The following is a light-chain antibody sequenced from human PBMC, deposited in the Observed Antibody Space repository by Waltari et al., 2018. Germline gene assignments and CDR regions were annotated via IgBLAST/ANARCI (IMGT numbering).Light chain of an antibody. CDR3: LQDHDYPYS. CDR1: QDIGNE. V-gene: IGKV1-6*01. Sequence: AIQLTQFPSSLSAAVGDRVTIICRAGQDIGNELGWYQQKPGIAPKPLIYGASFLQDGVPSRFSGSGSGTYFTLTISSLQPEDFASYLCLQDHDYPYSFGHGTKLE. CDR2: GAS. J-gene: IGKJ2*01.